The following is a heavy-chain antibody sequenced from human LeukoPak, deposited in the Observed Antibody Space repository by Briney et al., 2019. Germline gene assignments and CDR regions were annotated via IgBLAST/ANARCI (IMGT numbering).Heavy chain of an antibody. CDR1: GGSISSGSYY. J-gene: IGHJ4*02. CDR2: IYTSGTT. D-gene: IGHD2-21*02. Sequence: SETLSLTCNVSGGSISSGSYYWSWIRQPAGKGLEWIGRIYTSGTTNYNPSLKSRVTISVDTSKNQFSLRLSSVTAADTAVYYCARVAVSAREYFDYWGQGTLVTVSS. CDR3: ARVAVSAREYFDY. V-gene: IGHV4-61*02.